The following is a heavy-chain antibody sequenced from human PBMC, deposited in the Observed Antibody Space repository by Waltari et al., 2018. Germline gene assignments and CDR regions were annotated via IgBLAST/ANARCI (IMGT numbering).Heavy chain of an antibody. CDR3: ATVAFTGWYFDY. Sequence: VQLVQSGAEVKKPGASVKVSCKASGYTFTSYAMHWGGQAPGQRLEWMGWINAGNGNTKYSQKFQGRVTITRDTSASTAYMELSSLRSEDTAVYYCATVAFTGWYFDYWGQGTLVTVSS. V-gene: IGHV1-3*01. J-gene: IGHJ4*02. D-gene: IGHD3-22*01. CDR1: GYTFTSYA. CDR2: INAGNGNT.